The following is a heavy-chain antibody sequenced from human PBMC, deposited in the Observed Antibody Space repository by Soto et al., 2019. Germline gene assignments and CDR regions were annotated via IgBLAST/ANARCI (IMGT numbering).Heavy chain of an antibody. J-gene: IGHJ6*02. CDR3: ARGMKHIVVVTAAFHGMDV. Sequence: ASVKVSCKASGGTFSSYAISWVRQAPGQRLEWMGWINADNGNTKYSQKFQGRVTMTTDTSTSTAYMELRSLRSDDTAVYYCARGMKHIVVVTAAFHGMDVWGQGTTVTVSS. CDR2: INADNGNT. CDR1: GGTFSSYA. V-gene: IGHV1-18*01. D-gene: IGHD2-21*02.